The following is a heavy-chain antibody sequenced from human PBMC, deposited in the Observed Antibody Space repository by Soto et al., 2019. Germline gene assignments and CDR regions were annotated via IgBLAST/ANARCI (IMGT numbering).Heavy chain of an antibody. CDR3: GRVVGGATRHTDPDS. J-gene: IGHJ5*01. Sequence: ASETLSLTCTVSGVSIHNSHSFWAWIRQPPGKGLQFIASVYHNGGAHYNSPLKSRLPISVDTAHNQVPLMMRSPTAADHALLYCGRVVGGATRHTDPDSWGQGILVTVSS. CDR2: VYHNGGA. V-gene: IGHV4-39*01. D-gene: IGHD1-26*01. CDR1: GVSIHNSHSF.